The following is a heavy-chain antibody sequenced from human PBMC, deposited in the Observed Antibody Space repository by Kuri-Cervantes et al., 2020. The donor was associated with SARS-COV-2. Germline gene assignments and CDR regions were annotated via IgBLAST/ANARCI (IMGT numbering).Heavy chain of an antibody. CDR1: GFTFSSYG. J-gene: IGHJ6*02. CDR2: IWYDGSNK. Sequence: GESLKISCAASGFTFSSYGMHWVRQAPGKGLEWVAVIWYDGSNKDYADSVKGRFTISRDNSKNTLYLQMNSLRAEDTAVYYCARDLFRGKIFAEPGGMDVWGQGTTVTGSS. D-gene: IGHD3-3*01. V-gene: IGHV3-33*01. CDR3: ARDLFRGKIFAEPGGMDV.